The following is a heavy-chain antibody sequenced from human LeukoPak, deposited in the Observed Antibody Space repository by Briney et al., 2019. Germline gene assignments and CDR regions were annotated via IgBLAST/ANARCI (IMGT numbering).Heavy chain of an antibody. CDR2: ISWNSGSI. J-gene: IGHJ4*02. CDR3: ARLSYYDSSGPSDY. CDR1: GFTFDDYA. V-gene: IGHV3-9*01. Sequence: GGSLRLSCAASGFTFDDYAMHWVRQAPGKGLEWVSGISWNSGSIGYADSVKGRFTISRDNAKNSLYLQMNSLRAEDTALYYCARLSYYDSSGPSDYWGQGTLVTVSS. D-gene: IGHD3-22*01.